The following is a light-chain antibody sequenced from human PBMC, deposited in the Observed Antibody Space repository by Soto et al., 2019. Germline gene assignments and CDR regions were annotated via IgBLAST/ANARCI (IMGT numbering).Light chain of an antibody. V-gene: IGKV3-15*01. CDR2: GAS. CDR1: QSVRRN. CDR3: QQSYSTPYT. J-gene: IGKJ2*01. Sequence: EIVMTQSPATLSVSPGERATLSCRASQSVRRNLAWYQQRPGQAPRLLISGASTRATGVPARFSGSGSGTEFTLTISSLQSEDFATYYCQQSYSTPYTFGQGTKLEIK.